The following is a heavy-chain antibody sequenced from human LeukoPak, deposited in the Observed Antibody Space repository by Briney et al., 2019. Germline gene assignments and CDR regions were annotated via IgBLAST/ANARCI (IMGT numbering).Heavy chain of an antibody. CDR3: AREGDYYDSSGYSRFDY. J-gene: IGHJ4*02. Sequence: GGSLRLSCAASGFTFSSYSMNWVRQAPGKGLEWVSSISSSSSYIYYADSVKGRFTISRDNAKNSYLQMNSLRAEDTAVYYCAREGDYYDSSGYSRFDYWGQGTLVTVSS. CDR2: ISSSSSYI. D-gene: IGHD3-22*01. CDR1: GFTFSSYS. V-gene: IGHV3-21*01.